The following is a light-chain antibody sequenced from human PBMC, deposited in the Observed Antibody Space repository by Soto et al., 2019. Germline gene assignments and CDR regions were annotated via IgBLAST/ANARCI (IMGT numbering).Light chain of an antibody. V-gene: IGKV3-15*01. CDR2: GAS. Sequence: EIWMTQSPTTLSVSPCERAALSCRASQSINPNLPWYQQKLGQDPRLLIYGASARAAGIPARFSASGCETEFILTISSLQSEDFAVYYCQQYQSWPVTFGGGTKVDI. J-gene: IGKJ4*01. CDR1: QSINPN. CDR3: QQYQSWPVT.